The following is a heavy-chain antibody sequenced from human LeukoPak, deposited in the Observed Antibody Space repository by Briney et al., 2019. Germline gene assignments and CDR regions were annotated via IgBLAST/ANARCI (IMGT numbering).Heavy chain of an antibody. Sequence: GGSLRLSCGASGFTFSDYYMSWTRQAPGKGLEWVSYISTTATTIYYADSVKGRFTISRDNAKNSLYLQMNSLRAEDTAVYYCARVLDGSNDCWGQGTLVTVSS. CDR1: GFTFSDYY. J-gene: IGHJ4*02. V-gene: IGHV3-11*01. CDR2: ISTTATTI. CDR3: ARVLDGSNDC. D-gene: IGHD2/OR15-2a*01.